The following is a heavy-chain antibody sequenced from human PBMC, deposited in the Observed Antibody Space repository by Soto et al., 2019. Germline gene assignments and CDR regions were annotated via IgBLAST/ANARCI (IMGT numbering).Heavy chain of an antibody. CDR1: GGSISSGGYY. CDR2: IYYSGST. D-gene: IGHD5-18*01. J-gene: IGHJ6*02. CDR3: ARDKMDTPYYYYYGMDV. V-gene: IGHV4-31*03. Sequence: QVQLQESGPGLVKPSQTLSLTCTVSGGSISSGGYYWSWIRQHPGKGLEWIGYIYYSGSTYYNPSLKSRVTISVDTSKNQFSLKLSSVTAADTAVYYCARDKMDTPYYYYYGMDVWGQGTTVTVSS.